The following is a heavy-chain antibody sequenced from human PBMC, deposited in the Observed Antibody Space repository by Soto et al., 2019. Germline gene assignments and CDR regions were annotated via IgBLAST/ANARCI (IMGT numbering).Heavy chain of an antibody. V-gene: IGHV3-66*01. CDR2: IDIGGNT. CDR1: GFSVTNNY. D-gene: IGHD2-15*01. Sequence: EVQVVESGGGLVQPGGSLRLSCAASGFSVTNNYMNWVRQAPGKGLEWVSIIDIGGNTYYADSVKDRFTISRDNSRNTRYLHMESLRAEDTAVYYCARGRGGTGYLGREHYFDYWGQGTLVTVSP. CDR3: ARGRGGTGYLGREHYFDY. J-gene: IGHJ4*02.